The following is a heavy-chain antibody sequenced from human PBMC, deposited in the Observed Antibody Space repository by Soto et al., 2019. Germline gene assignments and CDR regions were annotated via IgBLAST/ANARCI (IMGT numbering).Heavy chain of an antibody. D-gene: IGHD2-21*01. CDR1: GLSFSGYW. V-gene: IGHV3-74*01. Sequence: EVQLVESGGGLVQTGGSLRLSCAASGLSFSGYWMHWVHQAPGKGLVWVSRIKGDGSDTYYADSVKGRFTVSRDNAKKTLYLQMNSLRAEDTAVYYCTRSDWFDPWGQGTLVIVSS. CDR3: TRSDWFDP. J-gene: IGHJ5*02. CDR2: IKGDGSDT.